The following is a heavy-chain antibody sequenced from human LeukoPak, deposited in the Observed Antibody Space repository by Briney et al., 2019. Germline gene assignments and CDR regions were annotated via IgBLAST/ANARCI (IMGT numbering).Heavy chain of an antibody. J-gene: IGHJ4*02. CDR2: IYYSGST. CDR3: ARLGNYYDSSGYEPYFDY. CDR1: GGSISSYY. D-gene: IGHD3-22*01. Sequence: SETLSLTCTVSGGSISSYYWSWIRQPPGKGLEWTGYIYYSGSTNYNPSLKSRVTISVDTSKNQFSLKLSSVTAADTAVYYCARLGNYYDSSGYEPYFDYWGQGTLVTVSS. V-gene: IGHV4-59*08.